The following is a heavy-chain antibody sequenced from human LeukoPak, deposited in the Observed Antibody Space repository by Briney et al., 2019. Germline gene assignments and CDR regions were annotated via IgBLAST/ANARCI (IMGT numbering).Heavy chain of an antibody. D-gene: IGHD6-13*01. J-gene: IGHJ6*02. V-gene: IGHV1-2*02. CDR1: GYTFTGYY. CDR3: ARARSSWSKDYSYGMDV. Sequence: ASVKLSCKASGYTFTGYYMHWVRQPPGQGLEWMGWVNPSGGGTNYGQKDQGRVNMIRDTFISTSYMELSTLRSQDKAVYVCARARSSWSKDYSYGMDVWGQGTTVTVSS. CDR2: VNPSGGGT.